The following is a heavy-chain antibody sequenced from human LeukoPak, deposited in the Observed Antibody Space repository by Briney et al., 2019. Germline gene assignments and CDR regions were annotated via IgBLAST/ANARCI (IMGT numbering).Heavy chain of an antibody. CDR2: IYTSGST. CDR3: ARVARAIWFGESYYFDY. D-gene: IGHD3-10*01. J-gene: IGHJ4*02. CDR1: GGSISSGSYY. Sequence: PSETLSLTRTVSGGSISSGSYYWSWIRQPAGKGLEWIGRIYTSGSTNYNPSLKSRVTISVDTSKNQFSLKLSSVTAADTAVYYCARVARAIWFGESYYFDYWGQGTLVTVSS. V-gene: IGHV4-61*02.